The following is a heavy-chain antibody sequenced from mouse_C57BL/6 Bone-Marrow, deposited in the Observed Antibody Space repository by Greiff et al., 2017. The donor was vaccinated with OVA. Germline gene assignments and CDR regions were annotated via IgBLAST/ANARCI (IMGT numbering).Heavy chain of an antibody. D-gene: IGHD2-1*01. CDR2: ISYDGSN. CDR3: ARGGNF. Sequence: EVKLMESGPGLVKPSQSLSLTCSVTGYSITSGYYWNWIRQFPGNKLEWMGYISYDGSNNYNPSLKNRISITRDTSKNQFFLKLNSVTTEDTATYYCARGGNFWGQGTLVTVSA. CDR1: GYSITSGYY. J-gene: IGHJ3*01. V-gene: IGHV3-6*01.